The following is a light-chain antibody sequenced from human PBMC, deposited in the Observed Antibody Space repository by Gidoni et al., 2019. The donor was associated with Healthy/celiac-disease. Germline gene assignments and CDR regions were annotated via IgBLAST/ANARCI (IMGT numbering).Light chain of an antibody. J-gene: IGKJ3*01. CDR1: QSVLYSSNNKNY. CDR2: WAS. CDR3: QQGFT. Sequence: DIVMTQSPDSLAVSLGERATINCKSSQSVLYSSNNKNYLAWYQQKPGQPPKLLIYWASTRESGVPDRFSGSGSGTEFTLTISSLQAEDVAVYYCQQGFTFXPXTKVDIK. V-gene: IGKV4-1*01.